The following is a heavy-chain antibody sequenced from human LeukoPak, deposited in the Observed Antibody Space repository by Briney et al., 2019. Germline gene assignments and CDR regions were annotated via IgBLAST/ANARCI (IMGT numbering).Heavy chain of an antibody. V-gene: IGHV1-8*01. CDR2: MNPNSGNT. CDR1: GYTFTSYD. CDR3: ARGLSIGRGFYYMDV. J-gene: IGHJ6*03. D-gene: IGHD2/OR15-2a*01. Sequence: ASVKVSCKASGYTFTSYDTNWVRQATGQGLEWTGWMNPNSGNTGYAQKFQGRVTVTRNTSISTAYMELSSLRSEDTAVYYCARGLSIGRGFYYMDVWGKGTTVTVSS.